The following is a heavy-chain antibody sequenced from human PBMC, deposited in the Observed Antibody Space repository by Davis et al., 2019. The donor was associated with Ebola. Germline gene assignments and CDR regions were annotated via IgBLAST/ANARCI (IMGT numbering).Heavy chain of an antibody. Sequence: SVKVSCKASGGTFSSYAISWVRQAPGQGLEWMGRIIPILGIANYAQKFQGRVTITADKSTSTAYMELSSLRSEDTAVYYCARDLGTVTTRGDYWGQGTLVTVSS. V-gene: IGHV1-69*04. D-gene: IGHD4-17*01. CDR2: IIPILGIA. CDR1: GGTFSSYA. CDR3: ARDLGTVTTRGDY. J-gene: IGHJ4*02.